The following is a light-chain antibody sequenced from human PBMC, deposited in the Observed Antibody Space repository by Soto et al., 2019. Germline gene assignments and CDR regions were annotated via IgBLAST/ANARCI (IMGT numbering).Light chain of an antibody. Sequence: DIVMTQSPDSLAVSLGERATINCKSSQSVLYSSNNKNYLSWYQQRPGQPPKLLFYWAPTRESGVPDRFSGSGSGTHFTLTITSLQAEDVAVYYCQQYYSSPPTFGQGTKVDIK. V-gene: IGKV4-1*01. CDR3: QQYYSSPPT. J-gene: IGKJ1*01. CDR2: WAP. CDR1: QSVLYSSNNKNY.